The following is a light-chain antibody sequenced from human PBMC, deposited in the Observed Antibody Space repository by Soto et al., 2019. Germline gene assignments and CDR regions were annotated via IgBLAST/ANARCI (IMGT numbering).Light chain of an antibody. CDR1: QGLNRN. CDR2: GAS. Sequence: ETVLTPSPAPLSVSPGETATLSCPTSQGLNRNLAWYQQKLGKAPRVLIYGASTRAAGIPARFSGSGSGTEFILTISSLQSEDFAVYYCHEYNTWPWTFGRGTKVDIK. CDR3: HEYNTWPWT. V-gene: IGKV3-15*01. J-gene: IGKJ1*01.